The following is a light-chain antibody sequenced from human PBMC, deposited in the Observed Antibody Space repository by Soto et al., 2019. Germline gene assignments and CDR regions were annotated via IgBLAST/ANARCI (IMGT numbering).Light chain of an antibody. J-gene: IGLJ2*01. CDR1: SSDVGTYNY. CDR2: EVR. V-gene: IGLV2-14*01. Sequence: QSALTQPASVSGSPGQSITISCTGTSSDVGTYNYVSWYQQHPGKAPKVIIFEVRNRPSGVSNRFSGSKSGNTASLTISGLHAEDEDEYYCSSYSSSNTIVVFGGGTKLTVL. CDR3: SSYSSSNTIVV.